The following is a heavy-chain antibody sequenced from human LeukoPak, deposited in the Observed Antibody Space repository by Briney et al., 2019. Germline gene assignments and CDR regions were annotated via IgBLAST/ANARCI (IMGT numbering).Heavy chain of an antibody. J-gene: IGHJ6*04. CDR3: AKDHFYGSGSDGMDV. CDR2: ISYDGNNK. CDR1: GFTFSTFG. D-gene: IGHD3-10*01. V-gene: IGHV3-30*18. Sequence: PGGALRLSCAASGFTFSTFGMHWVRQAPGKGLEWVALISYDGNNKYYAGSVKGRFTISRNNSKTTLYVRTNSMRVEDTDVYYCAKDHFYGSGSDGMDVWGKRTTVTLSS.